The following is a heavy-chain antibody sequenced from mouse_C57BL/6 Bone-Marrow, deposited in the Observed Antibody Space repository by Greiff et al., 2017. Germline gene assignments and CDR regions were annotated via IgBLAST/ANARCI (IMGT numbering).Heavy chain of an antibody. V-gene: IGHV2-9-1*01. CDR1: GFSLTSYA. D-gene: IGHD2-4*01. CDR3: ARNGGLPHYYAMDY. CDR2: IWTGGGT. Sequence: VMLVESGPGLVAPSQSLSITCTVSGFSLTSYAISWVRQPPGKGLEWLGVIWTGGGTNYNSALKSRLSISKDNSKSQVFLKMNSLQTDDTARYYCARNGGLPHYYAMDYWGQGTSVTVSS. J-gene: IGHJ4*01.